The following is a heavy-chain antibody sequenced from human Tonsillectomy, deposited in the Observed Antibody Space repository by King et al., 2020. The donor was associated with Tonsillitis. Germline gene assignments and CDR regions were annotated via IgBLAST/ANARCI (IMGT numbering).Heavy chain of an antibody. CDR1: GFTFSSYI. V-gene: IGHV3-48*01. CDR3: ARDVYCSGTSCYRHFDY. CDR2: ISGSSTTI. J-gene: IGHJ4*02. D-gene: IGHD2-2*01. Sequence: VQLVESGGGLVQPGGSLRLSCAASGFTFSSYIMNWVRQAPGKGLEWVSYISGSSTTIYYADSVKGRFTISRDNAKNSLYLHMNSLRAEDTAVYYCARDVYCSGTSCYRHFDYWGQGTLVTVSS.